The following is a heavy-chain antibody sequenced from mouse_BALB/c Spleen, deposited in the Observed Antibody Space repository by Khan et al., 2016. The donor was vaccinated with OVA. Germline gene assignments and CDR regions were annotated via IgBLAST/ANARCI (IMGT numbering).Heavy chain of an antibody. J-gene: IGHJ3*01. D-gene: IGHD2-13*01. CDR1: GFTFSTYA. Sequence: EVELVESGGGLVKPGGSLKLSCAASGFTFSTYAMSWVRQTPEKRLEWVATISSDGDYTYYPDNVTGRFTISRDNAKNTLYLQMSSLRSEDTAMYYCERSANGDFAYWGEGTLVTVSA. V-gene: IGHV5-9-3*01. CDR2: ISSDGDYT. CDR3: ERSANGDFAY.